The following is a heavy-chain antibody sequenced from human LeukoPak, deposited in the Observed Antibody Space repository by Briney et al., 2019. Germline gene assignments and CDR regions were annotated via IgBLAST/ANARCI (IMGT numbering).Heavy chain of an antibody. V-gene: IGHV4-59*01. CDR1: GGSSISYY. D-gene: IGHD5-12*01. CDR2: IYYSGST. CDR3: ARGGGGYNGFYYGMDV. Sequence: SSETLSLTCTVSGGSSISYYWNWIRQPPGKGLEWIGYIYYSGSTKYNPSLKSRVTISVVTSKNQFSLRLNSVTAADTAVYYCARGGGGYNGFYYGMDVWGQGTTVTVSS. J-gene: IGHJ6*02.